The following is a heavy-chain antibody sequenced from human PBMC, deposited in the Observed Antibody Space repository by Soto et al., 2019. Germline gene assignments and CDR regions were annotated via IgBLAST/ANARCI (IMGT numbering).Heavy chain of an antibody. CDR2: IWYDGSNK. J-gene: IGHJ3*02. D-gene: IGHD4-17*01. V-gene: IGHV3-33*06. Sequence: QVQLVESGGGVVQPGRSLRLSCAASGFTFSSYGMHWVRQAPGEGLEWVAVIWYDGSNKYYADSVKGRFTISRDNSKNTLYLQMNSLRAEDTAVYYCAKLKGGDYRRAAFDIWGQGTMVTVSS. CDR3: AKLKGGDYRRAAFDI. CDR1: GFTFSSYG.